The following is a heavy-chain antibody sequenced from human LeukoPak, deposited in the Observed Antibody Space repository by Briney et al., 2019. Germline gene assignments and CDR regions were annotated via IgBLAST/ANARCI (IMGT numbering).Heavy chain of an antibody. CDR2: IDSHGTTT. V-gene: IGHV3-74*01. Sequence: GSLRLSCAASGFTFSSYSMNWVRQAPGKGLVWVSLIDSHGTTTAYADSVKGRFTISRDNAKNTLYLQMNSLRAEDTAVYYCARDRAVLRSLEWSPYYMDIWGKGTTVTVSS. J-gene: IGHJ6*03. CDR1: GFTFSSYS. CDR3: ARDRAVLRSLEWSPYYMDI. D-gene: IGHD3-3*01.